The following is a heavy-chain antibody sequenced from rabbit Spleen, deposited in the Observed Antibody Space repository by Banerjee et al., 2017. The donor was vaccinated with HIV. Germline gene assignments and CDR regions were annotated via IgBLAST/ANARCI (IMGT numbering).Heavy chain of an antibody. J-gene: IGHJ4*01. Sequence: QEQLVESGGGLVQPGGSLKLSCKASGFDFSTYGMSWVRQAPGKGLEWIGYIDPVFGIAVYASWVNGRFTISSHNAQNTLYLQLNSLTAADTATYFCVREAGYAGYGDGNLWGQGTLVTVS. CDR3: VREAGYAGYGDGNL. D-gene: IGHD7-1*01. V-gene: IGHV1S47*01. CDR2: IDPVFGIA. CDR1: GFDFSTYG.